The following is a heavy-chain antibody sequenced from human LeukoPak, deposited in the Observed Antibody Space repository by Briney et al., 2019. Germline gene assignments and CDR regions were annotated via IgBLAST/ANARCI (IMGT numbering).Heavy chain of an antibody. Sequence: HPGGSLRLSCAASGFTFRSYWMHWVRQVPGKGLVWVSRINSDGSTTSHAESVKGRFTISRDNAKNTLYLQMNSLSAEDTAVYYCARSTGGIFDYWGQGTLVTVSS. D-gene: IGHD2-8*02. CDR1: GFTFRSYW. J-gene: IGHJ4*02. CDR2: INSDGSTT. CDR3: ARSTGGIFDY. V-gene: IGHV3-74*01.